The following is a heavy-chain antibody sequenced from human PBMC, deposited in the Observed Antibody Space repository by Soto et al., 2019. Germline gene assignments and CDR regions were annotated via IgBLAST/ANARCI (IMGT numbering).Heavy chain of an antibody. CDR2: ISSSGKT. CDR1: GGAISSDDDY. J-gene: IGHJ4*02. CDR3: ARGSHNFDS. D-gene: IGHD3-10*01. Sequence: TLSLTCNVSGGAISSDDDYWSWIRQRPGKGLEWIGYISSSGKTYYNPSLKSRITMSVDTSKRQLSLKLRSVTAADAAVFYCARGSHNFDSWGQGVPVTVSS. V-gene: IGHV4-30-4*01.